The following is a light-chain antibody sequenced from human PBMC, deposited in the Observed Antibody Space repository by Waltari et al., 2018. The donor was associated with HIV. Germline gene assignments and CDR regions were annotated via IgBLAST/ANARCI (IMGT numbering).Light chain of an antibody. CDR3: QQYSITPIT. CDR2: WAS. V-gene: IGKV4-1*01. J-gene: IGKJ2*01. CDR1: QSVLYNSNNKNY. Sequence: DIVMTQSPDSLAVSLGGRATINCKPSQSVLYNSNNKNYLAWYQQKPGQPPKLLIYWASTRESGVPDRFSGSGSGTDFTLTISSLQAEDVAVYYCQQYSITPITFGQGTKLEIK.